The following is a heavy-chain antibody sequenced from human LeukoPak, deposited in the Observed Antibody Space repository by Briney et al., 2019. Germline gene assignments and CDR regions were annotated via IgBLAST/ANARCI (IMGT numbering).Heavy chain of an antibody. CDR2: LSSGSSAI. J-gene: IGHJ4*02. D-gene: IGHD3-16*01. V-gene: IGHV3-48*02. Sequence: GGSLRLSCAASGFTFRTYSMNWVRRAPGKGLEGVSYLSSGSSAIYYADSVKGRFTISRDNAKNSLYLQMNSLRDEDTAVDYCVRDGGGRGGPTVTDYWGQGTLVTVSS. CDR1: GFTFRTYS. CDR3: VRDGGGRGGPTVTDY.